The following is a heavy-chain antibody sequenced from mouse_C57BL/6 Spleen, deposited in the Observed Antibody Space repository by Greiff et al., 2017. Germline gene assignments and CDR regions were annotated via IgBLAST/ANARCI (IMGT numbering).Heavy chain of an antibody. CDR2: INPSNGGT. CDR1: GYTFTSYW. CDR3: ARDYGSSHWYFDV. D-gene: IGHD1-1*01. J-gene: IGHJ1*03. Sequence: VQLQQPGTELVKPGASVKLSCKASGYTFTSYWMYWVKQRPGQGLEWIGNINPSNGGTNYNEKFKSKATLTVDKSSSTAYMQLSSLTSEDSAVYYCARDYGSSHWYFDVWGTGTTVTFSS. V-gene: IGHV1-53*01.